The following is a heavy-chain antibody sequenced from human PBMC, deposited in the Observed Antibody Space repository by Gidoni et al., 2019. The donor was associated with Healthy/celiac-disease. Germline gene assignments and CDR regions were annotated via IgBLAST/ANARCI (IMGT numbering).Heavy chain of an antibody. Sequence: QLQLQASGPALVKPSETLSLTCTVSGGSISSRSYHWGWIRQPPGKGLAWIGSIYYSGSTYYNPSLKSRVTISVDTSKNQFSLKLSSVTAADTAVYYCARRGSYYVDYWGQGTLVTVSS. D-gene: IGHD1-26*01. CDR3: ARRGSYYVDY. J-gene: IGHJ4*02. CDR2: IYYSGST. V-gene: IGHV4-39*01. CDR1: GGSISSRSYH.